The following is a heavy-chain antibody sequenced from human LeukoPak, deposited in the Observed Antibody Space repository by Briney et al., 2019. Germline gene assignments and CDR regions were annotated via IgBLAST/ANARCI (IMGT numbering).Heavy chain of an antibody. D-gene: IGHD5-18*01. Sequence: GGSLRLSCAASGFTFSSYAMHWVRQAPGKGLEWVAVISYDGSNKYYADSVKGRFTISRDNAKNTLYLEMNSLRADDTGLYYCAPEGGSSYDYWGQGTLVTVSS. CDR2: ISYDGSNK. CDR3: APEGGSSYDY. CDR1: GFTFSSYA. V-gene: IGHV3-30-3*01. J-gene: IGHJ4*02.